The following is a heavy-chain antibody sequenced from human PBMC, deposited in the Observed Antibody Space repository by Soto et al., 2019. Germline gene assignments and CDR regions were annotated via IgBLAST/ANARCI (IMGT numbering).Heavy chain of an antibody. CDR2: ISSNGGST. D-gene: IGHD4-4*01. J-gene: IGHJ6*03. CDR3: TRPKARPPTRYSNSFYYYYYMDV. CDR1: GFTFSSYA. V-gene: IGHV3-64*01. Sequence: EVQLVESGGGLVQPGGSLRLSCAASGFTFSSYAMHWVRQAPGKGLEYVSAISSNGGSTYYANSVKGRFTISRDNSKNTLYLQMGSLRAEDMAVYYCTRPKARPPTRYSNSFYYYYYMDVWGKGTTVTVSS.